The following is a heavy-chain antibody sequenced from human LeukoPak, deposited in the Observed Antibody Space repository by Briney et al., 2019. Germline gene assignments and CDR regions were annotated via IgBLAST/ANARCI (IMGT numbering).Heavy chain of an antibody. Sequence: GGSLRLSCSASGLTFSRYAMHWVRQAPGKGLEYVSVISSNGGSTYYADSVKDRFTISRDNSKNTLDLQMGSLRAEDTAVYYCVKVGYSGSSGYLDLWGRGTLVTVSS. J-gene: IGHJ2*01. CDR3: VKVGYSGSSGYLDL. CDR2: ISSNGGST. CDR1: GLTFSRYA. D-gene: IGHD5-12*01. V-gene: IGHV3-64D*09.